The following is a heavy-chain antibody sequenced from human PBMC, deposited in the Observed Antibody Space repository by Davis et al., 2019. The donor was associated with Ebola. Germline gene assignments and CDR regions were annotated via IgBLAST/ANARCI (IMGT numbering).Heavy chain of an antibody. Sequence: GESLKISCAASGFTFSSYWMSWVRQAPGKGLEWVANIKQDGREKYYVDSVKGRFTISRDNAKNSLYLQMNSLRAEDTAVYYCARVEDSSSWFVGWFDPWGQGTLVTVSS. D-gene: IGHD6-13*01. CDR3: ARVEDSSSWFVGWFDP. V-gene: IGHV3-7*01. CDR2: IKQDGREK. CDR1: GFTFSSYW. J-gene: IGHJ5*02.